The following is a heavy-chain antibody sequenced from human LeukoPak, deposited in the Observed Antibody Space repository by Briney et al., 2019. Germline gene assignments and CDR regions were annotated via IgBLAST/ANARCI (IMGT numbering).Heavy chain of an antibody. CDR2: MNPNSGNT. CDR3: ARVRRLRPGAFDI. V-gene: IGHV1-8*01. D-gene: IGHD5/OR15-5a*01. CDR1: GYTLTELS. J-gene: IGHJ3*02. Sequence: ASVKVSCKVSGYTLTELSMHWVRQATGQGLEWMGWMNPNSGNTGYAQKFQGRVTMTRNTSISTAYMELSSLRSEDTAVYYCARVRRLRPGAFDIWGQGTMVTVSS.